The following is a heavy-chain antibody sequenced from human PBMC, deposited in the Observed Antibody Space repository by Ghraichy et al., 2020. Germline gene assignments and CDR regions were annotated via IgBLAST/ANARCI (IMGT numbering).Heavy chain of an antibody. CDR1: GGSISSYY. D-gene: IGHD5-18*01. Sequence: SETLSLTCTVSGGSISSYYWSWIRQPPGKGLEWIGYIYYSGSTNYNPSLKSRVTISVDTSKNQFSLKLSSVTAADTAVYYCAREGYSYGCVSCNWFDPWGQGTLVTVSS. V-gene: IGHV4-59*01. J-gene: IGHJ5*02. CDR2: IYYSGST. CDR3: AREGYSYGCVSCNWFDP.